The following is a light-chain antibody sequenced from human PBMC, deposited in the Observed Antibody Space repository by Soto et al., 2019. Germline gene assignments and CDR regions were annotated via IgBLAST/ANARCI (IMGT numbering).Light chain of an antibody. CDR3: QQYGSSSWT. V-gene: IGKV3-20*01. CDR1: QSVSSSY. CDR2: GAS. Sequence: EIVLTQSPGTLFLSPGERATLSCRASQSVSSSYLAWYQQKPGQAPRLLIYGASSRATGIPDRFSGNGSGTDFTLTISRLEPEDFAVYYCQQYGSSSWTFGQGT. J-gene: IGKJ1*01.